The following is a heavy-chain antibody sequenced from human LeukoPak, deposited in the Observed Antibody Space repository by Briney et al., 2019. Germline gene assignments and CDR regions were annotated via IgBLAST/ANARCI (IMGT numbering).Heavy chain of an antibody. Sequence: ASVKVSCKASGYTFTSYGISWVRQAPGQGLEWMGWISAYNGNTNYAQKLQGRVTMTTDTSTSTAYMELRSLRSDDTAVYYCARGVNYYDSSGPWWYLDLWGRGTLVTVSS. CDR3: ARGVNYYDSSGPWWYLDL. D-gene: IGHD3-22*01. CDR2: ISAYNGNT. V-gene: IGHV1-18*01. CDR1: GYTFTSYG. J-gene: IGHJ2*01.